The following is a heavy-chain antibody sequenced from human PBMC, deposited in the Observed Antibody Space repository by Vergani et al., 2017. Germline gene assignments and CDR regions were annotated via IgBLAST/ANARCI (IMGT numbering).Heavy chain of an antibody. J-gene: IGHJ5*02. V-gene: IGHV4-39*01. CDR3: ARQRDIVVVVAATVWFDP. D-gene: IGHD2-15*01. CDR1: GGSISSSSYY. CDR2: IYYSGST. Sequence: QLQLQESGPGLVKPSETLSLICTVSGGSISSSSYYWGWIRQPPGKGLEWIGSIYYSGSTYYNPSLKSRVTISVDTSKNQFSLKLSSVTAADTAVYYCARQRDIVVVVAATVWFDPWGQGTLVTVSS.